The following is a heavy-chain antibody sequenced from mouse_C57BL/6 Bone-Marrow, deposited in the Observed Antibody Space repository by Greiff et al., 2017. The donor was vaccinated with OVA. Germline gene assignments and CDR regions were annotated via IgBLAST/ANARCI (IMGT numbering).Heavy chain of an antibody. V-gene: IGHV5-4*01. D-gene: IGHD1-1*01. CDR3: AKADGYWRYFDD. Sequence: EVHLVESGGGLVKPGGSLKLSCAASGFTFSSYAMSWVRQTPEKSLEWVATISDGGSYTYYPDNVKGRFTISRDNAKNNLYLQMSHLKSEDTAMYYCAKADGYWRYFDDWGQGTTLTVSS. J-gene: IGHJ2*01. CDR1: GFTFSSYA. CDR2: ISDGGSYT.